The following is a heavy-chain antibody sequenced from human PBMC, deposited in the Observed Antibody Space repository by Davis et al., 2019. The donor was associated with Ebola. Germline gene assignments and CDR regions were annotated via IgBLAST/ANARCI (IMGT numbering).Heavy chain of an antibody. J-gene: IGHJ4*02. CDR1: GFTFSSYS. D-gene: IGHD6-19*01. V-gene: IGHV3-21*01. Sequence: PGGSLRLSCAASGFTFSSYSMNWVRQAPGKGLEWVSSISSSSSYIYYADSVKGRFTISRDNAKNSLYLQMNSLRAEDTAVYYCARDPTMYSSGWYQPRPVDYWGQGTLVTVSS. CDR2: ISSSSSYI. CDR3: ARDPTMYSSGWYQPRPVDY.